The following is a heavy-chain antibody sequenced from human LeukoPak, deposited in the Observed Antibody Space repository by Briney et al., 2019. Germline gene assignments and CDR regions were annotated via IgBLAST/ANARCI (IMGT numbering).Heavy chain of an antibody. CDR3: ARRSSSEWLRSSAFDI. CDR2: LYHSGST. D-gene: IGHD5-12*01. J-gene: IGHJ3*02. Sequence: SETLSLTSAVSGYSISSGYYWGWIRQPPGKGLEWIGSLYHSGSTYYNPSLKSRVTISVDTSKNQFSLKLSSVTAADTAVYYCARRSSSEWLRSSAFDIWGQGTMVTVSS. V-gene: IGHV4-38-2*01. CDR1: GYSISSGYY.